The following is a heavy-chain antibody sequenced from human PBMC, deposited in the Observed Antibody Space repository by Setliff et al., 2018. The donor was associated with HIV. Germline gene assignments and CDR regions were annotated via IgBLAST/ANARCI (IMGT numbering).Heavy chain of an antibody. CDR3: ARGRVDIVVTDYLDV. Sequence: SETLSLTCAVQGGSFTNYHWTWIRQPPGKGLEWIGEINHSGSRNYNPSLKSRVTISVDTSKNQFSLKLSSVTAADTAMYYCARGRVDIVVTDYLDVWGKGTTVTSP. CDR2: INHSGSR. D-gene: IGHD2-21*01. V-gene: IGHV4-34*01. J-gene: IGHJ6*03. CDR1: GGSFTNYH.